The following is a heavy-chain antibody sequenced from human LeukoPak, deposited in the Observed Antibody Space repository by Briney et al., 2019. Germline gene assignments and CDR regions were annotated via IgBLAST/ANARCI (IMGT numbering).Heavy chain of an antibody. J-gene: IGHJ5*02. V-gene: IGHV1-2*02. CDR1: GYTFTGYY. D-gene: IGHD3-3*01. CDR3: ARGLARSGYYTVKTGWFDP. Sequence: GASVKVSCKASGYTFTGYYMHWVRQAPGQGLEWMGWINPNSGGTNYAQKFQGRVTMTRDTSISTAYMELSRLRSDDTAVYYCARGLARSGYYTVKTGWFDPWGQGTLVTVSS. CDR2: INPNSGGT.